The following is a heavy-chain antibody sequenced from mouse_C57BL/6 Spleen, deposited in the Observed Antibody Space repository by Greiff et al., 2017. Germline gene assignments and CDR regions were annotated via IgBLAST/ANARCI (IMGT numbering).Heavy chain of an antibody. V-gene: IGHV5-4*01. CDR2: ISDGGSYT. Sequence: VQLKQSGGGLVKPGGSLKLSCAASGFTFSSYAMSWVRQTPEKRLEWVATISDGGSYTYYPDNVKGRFTISRDNAKNNLYLQMSHLKSEDTAMYYCAREGGSNYGWFAYWGQGTLVTVSA. D-gene: IGHD2-5*01. CDR3: AREGGSNYGWFAY. CDR1: GFTFSSYA. J-gene: IGHJ3*01.